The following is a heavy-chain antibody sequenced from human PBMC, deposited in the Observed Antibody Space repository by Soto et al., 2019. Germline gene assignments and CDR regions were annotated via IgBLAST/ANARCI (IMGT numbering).Heavy chain of an antibody. CDR2: IKTKTDGGTI. D-gene: IGHD2-21*02. J-gene: IGHJ4*02. CDR1: GFSFTNAW. Sequence: EVQLVESGGGLIEPGESLRLSCAASGFSFTNAWMHWVREASGTGLEWVGRIKTKTDGGTIDYAAPVKGRFTISRDDSKNTLYLQMNSLKTEATAVYYCTTGRDIWGQGTLVTVSS. CDR3: TTGRDI. V-gene: IGHV3-15*07.